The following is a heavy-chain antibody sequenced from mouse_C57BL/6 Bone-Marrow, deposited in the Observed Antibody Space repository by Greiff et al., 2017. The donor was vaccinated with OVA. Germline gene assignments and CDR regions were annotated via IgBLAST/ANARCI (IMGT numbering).Heavy chain of an antibody. CDR2: IYPGSGST. CDR3: ARERTTVNYAMDY. V-gene: IGHV1-55*01. Sequence: QVQLKQPGAELVKPGASVKMSCKASGYTFTSYWITWVKQRPGQGLEWIGDIYPGSGSTNYNEKFKSKATLTVDTSSSTTYMQLSSLTSEDSAVYYCARERTTVNYAMDYWGQGTSVTVSS. D-gene: IGHD1-1*01. CDR1: GYTFTSYW. J-gene: IGHJ4*01.